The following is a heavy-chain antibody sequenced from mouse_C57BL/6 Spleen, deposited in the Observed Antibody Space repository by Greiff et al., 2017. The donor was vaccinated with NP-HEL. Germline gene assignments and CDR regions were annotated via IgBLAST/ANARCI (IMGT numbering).Heavy chain of an antibody. CDR2: ISDGGSYT. V-gene: IGHV5-4*01. Sequence: EVQGVESGGGLVKPGGSLKLSCAASGFTFSSYAMSWVRQTPEKRLEWVATISDGGSYTYYPDNVKSRFTNSRDNAKNNLYLQMSHLKSEDTAMYYCARAREWDNWGRGTTLTVSS. CDR3: ARAREWDN. CDR1: GFTFSSYA. J-gene: IGHJ2*01.